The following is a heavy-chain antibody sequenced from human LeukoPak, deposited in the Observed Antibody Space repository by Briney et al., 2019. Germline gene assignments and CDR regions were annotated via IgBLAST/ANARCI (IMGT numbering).Heavy chain of an antibody. J-gene: IGHJ4*02. V-gene: IGHV1-2*02. CDR1: GYTFTDYY. CDR2: INPNSGGT. D-gene: IGHD3-22*01. Sequence: ASVKVSCKASGYTFTDYYMHWVRQAPGQGLEWMGWINPNSGGTNYAQKFQGRVTMTRDTSISTAYMELSRLRSDDTAVYYCARYCYDSSGYYYDDYWGQGTLVTVSS. CDR3: ARYCYDSSGYYYDDY.